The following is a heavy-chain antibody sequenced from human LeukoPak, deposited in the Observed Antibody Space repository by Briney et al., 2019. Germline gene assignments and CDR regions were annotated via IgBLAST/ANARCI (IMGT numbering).Heavy chain of an antibody. Sequence: SETLSLTCAVYGGSFSGYYWSWIRQPPGKGLEWIGEINHSGSTNYNPSLKSRVTISVDTSKNQFSLKLSSVTAADTAVYYCAFSLVAAFDYWGQGILVTVSS. V-gene: IGHV4-34*01. J-gene: IGHJ4*02. CDR2: INHSGST. CDR3: AFSLVAAFDY. CDR1: GGSFSGYY.